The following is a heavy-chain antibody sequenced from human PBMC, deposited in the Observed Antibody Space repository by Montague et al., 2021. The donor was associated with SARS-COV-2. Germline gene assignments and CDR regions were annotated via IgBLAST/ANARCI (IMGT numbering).Heavy chain of an antibody. CDR2: IYYSGST. D-gene: IGHD3-16*01. V-gene: IGHV4-59*08. Sequence: SETLSLTCTVSGGSISSYYWSWIRQPPGKGLEWIGDIYYSGSTNYNPSLKSRVTISVDTSKNQFSLKLSSVTAADTAVYYCASHRRRGLIAESSVDYWGQGTLVTVSS. CDR3: ASHRRRGLIAESSVDY. CDR1: GGSISSYY. J-gene: IGHJ4*02.